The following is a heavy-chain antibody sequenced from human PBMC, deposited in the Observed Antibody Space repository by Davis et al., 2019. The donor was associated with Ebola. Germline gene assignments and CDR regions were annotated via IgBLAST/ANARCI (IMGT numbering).Heavy chain of an antibody. CDR3: ARMIRGIATDGRFDP. D-gene: IGHD6-13*01. CDR1: GFTYSSSA. V-gene: IGHV3-23*01. Sequence: GGSLRLSCAASGFTYSSSAMSWVRQAPGKGLEWVSSISGSGSNTYYADSVKGRFTISRDNSKNTLYLQMNSLRADDTAVYYCARMIRGIATDGRFDPWGQGTLVTVSS. J-gene: IGHJ5*02. CDR2: ISGSGSNT.